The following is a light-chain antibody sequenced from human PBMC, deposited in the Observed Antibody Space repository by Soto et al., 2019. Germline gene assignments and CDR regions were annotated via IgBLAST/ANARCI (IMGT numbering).Light chain of an antibody. Sequence: ETVMTQSPATLSVSPGEGATLSCRASRSVGSNLAWYQQKPGQAPRLLIYGASTRATGIPARFSGSGSATDFTLTISSLQSEDFAVYYCQQYNNWPSWTFGQGTKVEIK. J-gene: IGKJ1*01. CDR3: QQYNNWPSWT. CDR1: RSVGSN. CDR2: GAS. V-gene: IGKV3-15*01.